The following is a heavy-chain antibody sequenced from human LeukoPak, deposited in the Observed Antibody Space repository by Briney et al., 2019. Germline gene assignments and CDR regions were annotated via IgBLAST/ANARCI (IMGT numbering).Heavy chain of an antibody. Sequence: SETLSLTCTVSGGSISSGGYYWSWIRQHPGKGLEWIGYIYYSGSTYYNPSLKSRVTISVDTSKNQFSLKLSSATAADTAVYYCARDHCSSTSCYLNYYYYGMDVWGQGTTVTVSS. J-gene: IGHJ6*02. CDR1: GGSISSGGYY. CDR2: IYYSGST. CDR3: ARDHCSSTSCYLNYYYYGMDV. D-gene: IGHD2-2*01. V-gene: IGHV4-31*03.